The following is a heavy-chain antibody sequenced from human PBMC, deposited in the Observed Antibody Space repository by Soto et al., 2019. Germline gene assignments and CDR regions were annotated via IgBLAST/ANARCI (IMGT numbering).Heavy chain of an antibody. J-gene: IGHJ4*02. CDR1: GFTFSSHV. CDR3: AKDRRGAYCSGGICYSPDY. V-gene: IGHV3-23*01. D-gene: IGHD2-15*01. CDR2: ISGTGGT. Sequence: EVQLWESGGGLVQPGGSLRLSCAVSGFTFSSHVMSWVRQAPGKGLEWVSAISGTGGTYYADSVKGRFTTSRDNSKNAPYLQMNNLRDEDTAVYYCAKDRRGAYCSGGICYSPDYWGQGTLVIVSS.